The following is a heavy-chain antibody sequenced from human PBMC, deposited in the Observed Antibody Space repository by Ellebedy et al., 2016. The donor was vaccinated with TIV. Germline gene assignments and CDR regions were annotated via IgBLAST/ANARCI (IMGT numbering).Heavy chain of an antibody. CDR1: GFTFDDYG. J-gene: IGHJ4*02. Sequence: GGSLRLSXAASGFTFDDYGMSWVRQAPGKGLEWVSGINWNGGSTGYADSVKGRFTISRDNSKNTLYLQMNSLRAEDTAVYYCAREAIITHYDYWGQGTLVTVSS. V-gene: IGHV3-20*03. CDR3: AREAIITHYDY. D-gene: IGHD3-10*01. CDR2: INWNGGST.